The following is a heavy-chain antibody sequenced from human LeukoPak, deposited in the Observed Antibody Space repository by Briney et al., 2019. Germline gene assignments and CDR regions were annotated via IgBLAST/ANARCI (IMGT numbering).Heavy chain of an antibody. J-gene: IGHJ4*02. V-gene: IGHV3-7*01. CDR3: ARDVWTGVAVSDY. Sequence: HPGGSLRLSCVASGFTFSSYWMTWVRQAPGEGLEWLANIKEDGSIQYYLDSVRGRFTISRDNAKTSVYLQLNSLRADDTAVYYCARDVWTGVAVSDYWGQGTLVTVSS. CDR2: IKEDGSIQ. CDR1: GFTFSSYW. D-gene: IGHD6-19*01.